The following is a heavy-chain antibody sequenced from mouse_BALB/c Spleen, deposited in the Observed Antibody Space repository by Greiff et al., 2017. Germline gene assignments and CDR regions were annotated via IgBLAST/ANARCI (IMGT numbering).Heavy chain of an antibody. V-gene: IGHV5-12-1*01. Sequence: EVMLVESGGGLVKPGGSLNLSCAASGFAFSSYDMSWVRQTPEKRLEWVAYISSGGGSTYYPDTVKGRFTISRDNAKNTLYLQMSSLKSEDTAMYYCARHLSGYADYWGQGTTLTVSS. CDR2: ISSGGGST. CDR3: ARHLSGYADY. CDR1: GFAFSSYD. D-gene: IGHD3-1*01. J-gene: IGHJ2*01.